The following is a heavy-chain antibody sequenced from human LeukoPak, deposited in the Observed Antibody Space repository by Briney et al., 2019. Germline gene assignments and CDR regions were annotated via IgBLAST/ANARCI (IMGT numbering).Heavy chain of an antibody. Sequence: GRSLRLSCAASGFTFSIYGLHWVRQAPGKGLEWVAVIWNDGSIRYYADSVKGRSTISRDNSKNTLYLQMNNLRAEDTAVYYCARASGSYDYWGQGTLVTVSS. D-gene: IGHD1-26*01. CDR2: IWNDGSIR. CDR3: ARASGSYDY. V-gene: IGHV3-33*01. CDR1: GFTFSIYG. J-gene: IGHJ4*02.